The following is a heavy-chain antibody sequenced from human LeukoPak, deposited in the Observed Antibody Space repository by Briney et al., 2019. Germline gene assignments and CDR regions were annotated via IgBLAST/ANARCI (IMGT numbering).Heavy chain of an antibody. V-gene: IGHV3-7*01. CDR3: ARDGTAACLYFDL. Sequence: GGSLRLSCAVSGFTFSDYWMNWVRQAPGKGLEWVASINQNGGEKSYVDSVKGRFTISRDNPKNSLYLQMSSLRAEDTAVYYCARDGTAACLYFDLWCQGTLVTVSS. CDR1: GFTFSDYW. CDR2: INQNGGEK. J-gene: IGHJ4*01. D-gene: IGHD6-6*01.